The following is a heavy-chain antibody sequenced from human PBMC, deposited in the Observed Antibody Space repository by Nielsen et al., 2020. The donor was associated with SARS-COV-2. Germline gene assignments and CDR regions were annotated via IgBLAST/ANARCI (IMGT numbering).Heavy chain of an antibody. CDR2: IDYEGSLT. J-gene: IGHJ4*02. V-gene: IGHV3-74*01. CDR1: GFGLSNYW. CDR3: ARRNILDY. D-gene: IGHD3-9*01. Sequence: LSCAASGFGLSNYWMYWVRQSPEKGLMWVAHIDYEGSLTSYADSVKGRFTISRDNAKNIVYLQMNSLRVEDTAVYYCARRNILDYWGQGTLVTVSS.